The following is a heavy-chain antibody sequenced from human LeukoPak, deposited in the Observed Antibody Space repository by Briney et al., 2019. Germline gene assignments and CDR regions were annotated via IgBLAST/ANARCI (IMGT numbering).Heavy chain of an antibody. CDR2: IYYSGST. D-gene: IGHD3-22*01. CDR1: GGSISSYY. Sequence: SSETLSLTCTVSGGSISSYYWSWIRQPPGKGLEWTGYIYYSGSTNYNPSPKSRVTISVDTSKNQFSLKLSSVTAADTAVYYCARHRPDSSGYYFDYWGQGTLVTVSS. V-gene: IGHV4-59*08. J-gene: IGHJ4*02. CDR3: ARHRPDSSGYYFDY.